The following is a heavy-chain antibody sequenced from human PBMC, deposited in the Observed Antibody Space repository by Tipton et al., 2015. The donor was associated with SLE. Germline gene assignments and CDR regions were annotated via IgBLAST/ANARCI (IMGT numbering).Heavy chain of an antibody. J-gene: IGHJ4*02. D-gene: IGHD6-13*01. CDR1: GVSISSRDY. V-gene: IGHV4-4*01. CDR3: ARRKSSRFCDGGVYFDH. CDR2: ISHSGNT. Sequence: TLSLTCTVSGVSISSRDYWSWVRQPPGEGLEWIGDISHSGNTTYNPSLRSRVTISVDKSKNQFSLRLNSLTDADTAMYFCARRKSSRFCDGGVYFDHWGQGSLVTVSS.